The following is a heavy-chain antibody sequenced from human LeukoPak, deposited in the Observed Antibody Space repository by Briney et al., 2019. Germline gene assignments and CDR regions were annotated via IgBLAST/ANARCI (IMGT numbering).Heavy chain of an antibody. Sequence: ASVKVSCKASGYTFTGFYMHWVRQAPGQGLEWMGGIIPIFGTANYAQKFQGRVTITADKSTSTAYMELSSLRSEDTAVYYCARAGVWDYSDSSGYHNAAFDIWGQGTMVTVSS. J-gene: IGHJ3*02. CDR2: IIPIFGTA. V-gene: IGHV1-69*06. D-gene: IGHD3-22*01. CDR1: GYTFTGFY. CDR3: ARAGVWDYSDSSGYHNAAFDI.